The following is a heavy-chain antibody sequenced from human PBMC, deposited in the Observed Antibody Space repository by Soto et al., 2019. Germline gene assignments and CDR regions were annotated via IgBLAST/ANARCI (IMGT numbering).Heavy chain of an antibody. V-gene: IGHV3-21*01. D-gene: IGHD3-10*02. CDR1: GFVFSEFQ. J-gene: IGHJ4*02. CDR3: ARDNLAVQGAFDH. CDR2: ITGTSAFL. Sequence: GSLRLSCAASGFVFSEFQLNWVRQAPGRGLEWLASITGTSAFLFYADSIKGRFTISRDNPKNFLFLQMDSLGPEDTAVYYCARDNLAVQGAFDHWGQGALVTVSS.